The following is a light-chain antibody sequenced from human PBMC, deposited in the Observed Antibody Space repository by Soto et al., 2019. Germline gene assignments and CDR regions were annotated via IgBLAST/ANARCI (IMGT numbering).Light chain of an antibody. CDR2: GAS. CDR3: QQRKACPFT. CDR1: QGISSY. V-gene: IGKV1-9*01. Sequence: DIQLTQSPSFLSASVGDRVTITCRASQGISSYLAWHQQKPGKAPALLIYGASTLDYGVPSRFSGSGSGTEFILTISSLQPEDFATYYCQQRKACPFTFGRGTKVDI. J-gene: IGKJ3*01.